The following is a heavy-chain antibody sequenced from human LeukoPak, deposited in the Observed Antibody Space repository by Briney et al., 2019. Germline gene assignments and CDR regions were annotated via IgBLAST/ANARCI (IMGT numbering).Heavy chain of an antibody. D-gene: IGHD3-9*01. J-gene: IGHJ4*02. Sequence: ASVKVSCKASGYTFTGYYMHWVRQAPGQGLEWMGWINPNSGGTNYAQKFQGRVTMTRDTSISTAYMELSRLRSDDTAVYYCARVYLYYDTLTGYWAPKYYFDYWGQGTLVTVSS. CDR3: ARVYLYYDTLTGYWAPKYYFDY. V-gene: IGHV1-2*02. CDR1: GYTFTGYY. CDR2: INPNSGGT.